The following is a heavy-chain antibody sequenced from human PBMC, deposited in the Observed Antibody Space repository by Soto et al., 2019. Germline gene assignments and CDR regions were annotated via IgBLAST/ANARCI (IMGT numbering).Heavy chain of an antibody. CDR2: INHSGST. CDR3: ARGFSVLRYFDLFLDYYGMDV. CDR1: GGSFSGYY. V-gene: IGHV4-34*01. J-gene: IGHJ6*02. Sequence: WETQSLTCAVYGGSFSGYYWSWIRQPPGKGLEVIGDINHSGSTNYNPSLKSRVTISVDTSKNQFSLKLSSVTAAYTAVYYCARGFSVLRYFDLFLDYYGMDVWGQVTPVSVSS. D-gene: IGHD3-9*01.